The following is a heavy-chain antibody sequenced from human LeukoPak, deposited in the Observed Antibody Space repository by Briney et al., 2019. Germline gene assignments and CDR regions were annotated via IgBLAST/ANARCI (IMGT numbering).Heavy chain of an antibody. CDR1: GFTFSNYA. J-gene: IGHJ4*02. V-gene: IGHV3-23*01. CDR2: ISHSGGTT. D-gene: IGHD5-12*01. Sequence: GGSLRLSCAASGFTFSNYAMIWVRQAPGKRLEWVSGISHSGGTTYYADSAKSRFTISRDNSKNTLYLQMNSLRAEDTAVYYCAKTSGYTSSWTDFWGQGTLVTVSS. CDR3: AKTSGYTSSWTDF.